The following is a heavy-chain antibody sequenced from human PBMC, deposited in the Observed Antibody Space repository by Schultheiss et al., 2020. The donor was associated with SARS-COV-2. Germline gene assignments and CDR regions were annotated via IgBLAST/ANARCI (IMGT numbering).Heavy chain of an antibody. J-gene: IGHJ4*02. CDR1: GFPLRSYD. CDR2: ISDSGDKI. D-gene: IGHD6-13*01. Sequence: GESLKISCAASGFPLRSYDMSWVRQAPGKGLEWVSTISDSGDKIYYADSVKGRFTISRDNSKNTLFLQMNSLRAEDTALYYCAGEVGGSSWYYFDYWGQGTLVTVSS. CDR3: AGEVGGSSWYYFDY. V-gene: IGHV3-23*01.